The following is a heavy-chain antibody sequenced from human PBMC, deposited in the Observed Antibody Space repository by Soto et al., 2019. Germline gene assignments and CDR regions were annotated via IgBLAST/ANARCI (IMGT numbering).Heavy chain of an antibody. D-gene: IGHD3-10*01. J-gene: IGHJ4*02. CDR3: ARYFTTWPPSDY. CDR1: GGSISSGNYY. Sequence: TLSLTCTVSGGSISSGNYYWSWIRQHPGKGLEWIGYIYFSGSTYYNPSLKSRVTISVDTSTSHFSLKLSSVTAADTAVYYGARYFTTWPPSDYWGKGTLVPVSS. CDR2: IYFSGST. V-gene: IGHV4-31*03.